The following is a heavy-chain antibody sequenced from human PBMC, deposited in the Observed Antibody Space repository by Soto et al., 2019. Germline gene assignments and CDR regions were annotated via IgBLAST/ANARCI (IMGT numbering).Heavy chain of an antibody. J-gene: IGHJ3*01. D-gene: IGHD1-26*01. CDR2: IYYSGST. CDR3: ARVQGGAFDL. CDR1: GGSISSDY. Sequence: QVQLQESGPGLVKPSETLSLTCAVSGGSISSDYCTWIRNPPGKGLEWIGYIYYSGSTNYNPSLKSRVTISVDTSKNQFSLKLSSVTAADTAVYYCARVQGGAFDLWGQGTLVTVSS. V-gene: IGHV4-59*12.